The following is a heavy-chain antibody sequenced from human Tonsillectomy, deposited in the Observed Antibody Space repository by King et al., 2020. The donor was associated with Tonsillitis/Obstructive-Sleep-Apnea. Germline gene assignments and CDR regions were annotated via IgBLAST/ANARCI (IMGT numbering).Heavy chain of an antibody. D-gene: IGHD3-10*01. CDR1: GGTFSTYA. Sequence: QLVQSGAEVKKPGSSVKVSCKASGGTFSTYAITRVRQAPGQGLEWMGGIIPILGIANYAQKFQGRVTITADKSTSTAYMELSSLTSEDTAVYYCASPLWFGDYYYYGMDVWGQGTTVTVSS. V-gene: IGHV1-69*10. J-gene: IGHJ6*02. CDR2: IIPILGIA. CDR3: ASPLWFGDYYYYGMDV.